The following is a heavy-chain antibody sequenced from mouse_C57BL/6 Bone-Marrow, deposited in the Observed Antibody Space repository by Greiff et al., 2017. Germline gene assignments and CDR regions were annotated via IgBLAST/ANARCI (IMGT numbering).Heavy chain of an antibody. CDR2: IDPSDGYT. J-gene: IGHJ3*01. D-gene: IGHD2-5*01. Sequence: QVQLQQPGAELVKPGASVKLSCKASGYAFTSYWMKWVKQRPGQGLEWIGEIDPSDGYTNYNQKFKGKATLTVDTSSSTAYMQLSSLTSEDDAVYYCATPSYSKGAWFADWGQGTLVTVSA. CDR1: GYAFTSYW. CDR3: ATPSYSKGAWFAD. V-gene: IGHV1-50*01.